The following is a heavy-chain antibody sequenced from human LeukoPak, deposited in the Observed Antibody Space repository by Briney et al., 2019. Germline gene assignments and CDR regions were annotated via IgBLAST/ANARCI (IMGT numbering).Heavy chain of an antibody. V-gene: IGHV3-23*01. D-gene: IGHD1-26*01. Sequence: GGSLGLSCAAPGFTFSSYAMSWVRQAPGKGLEWVSAISGSGGSTYYADSVKGRFTISRDNSKNTLYLQMNSLRAEDTAVYYCAKDIGGSLVYYYYGMDVWGQGTTVTVSS. CDR3: AKDIGGSLVYYYYGMDV. CDR2: ISGSGGST. CDR1: GFTFSSYA. J-gene: IGHJ6*02.